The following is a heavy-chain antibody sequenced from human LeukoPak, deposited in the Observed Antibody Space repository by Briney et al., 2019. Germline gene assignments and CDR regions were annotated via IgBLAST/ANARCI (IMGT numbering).Heavy chain of an antibody. D-gene: IGHD1-26*01. CDR1: GYTFTGYY. V-gene: IGHV1-2*02. CDR3: ARTLGAADAFDI. Sequence: GASVKVSCKASGYTFTGYYMHWVRQAPGQGLEWMGWINPNSGGTNYAQKFQGRVTMTRDTSISTAYMELSSLRSEDTAVYYCARTLGAADAFDIWGQGTMVTVSS. J-gene: IGHJ3*02. CDR2: INPNSGGT.